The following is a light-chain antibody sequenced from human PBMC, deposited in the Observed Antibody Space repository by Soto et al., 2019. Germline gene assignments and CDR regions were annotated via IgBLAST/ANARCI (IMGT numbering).Light chain of an antibody. Sequence: ENELRQSPGTVSLSPGDRATLSCRASQSVSSSSLAWYQQKPGQAPRLLIYGASIRATGIPDRFSGSGSGTDFTLTISRLEPEDFAVYYCQQYGSSPRTFGQGTKVEIK. CDR2: GAS. J-gene: IGKJ1*01. CDR3: QQYGSSPRT. CDR1: QSVSSSS. V-gene: IGKV3-20*01.